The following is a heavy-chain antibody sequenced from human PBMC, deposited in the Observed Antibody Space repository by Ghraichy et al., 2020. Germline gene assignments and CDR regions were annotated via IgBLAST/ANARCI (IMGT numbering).Heavy chain of an antibody. V-gene: IGHV3-21*01. CDR2: ISSSSNYI. Sequence: GGSLRLSCATSGFTFSSYSMNWVRQAPGKGLEWVSSISSSSNYIYYADSVKGRFTISRDNAKNSLYLQMNSLRAEDTAVYYCARELLCSNCYPNDYWGQGTLVTVSS. D-gene: IGHD4-11*01. CDR3: ARELLCSNCYPNDY. J-gene: IGHJ4*02. CDR1: GFTFSSYS.